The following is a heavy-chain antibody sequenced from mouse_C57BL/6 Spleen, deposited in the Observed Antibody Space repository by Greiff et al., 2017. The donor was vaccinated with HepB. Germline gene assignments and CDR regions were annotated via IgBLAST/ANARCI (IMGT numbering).Heavy chain of an antibody. J-gene: IGHJ2*01. D-gene: IGHD2-4*01. CDR3: ARASYDYDGGHYFDY. CDR2: INYDGSST. V-gene: IGHV5-16*01. Sequence: EVQVVESEGGLVQPGSSMKLSCTASGFTFSDYYMAWVRQVPEKGLEWVANINYDGSSTYYLDSLKSRFIISRDNAKNILYLQMSSLKSEDTATYYCARASYDYDGGHYFDYWGQGTTLTVSS. CDR1: GFTFSDYY.